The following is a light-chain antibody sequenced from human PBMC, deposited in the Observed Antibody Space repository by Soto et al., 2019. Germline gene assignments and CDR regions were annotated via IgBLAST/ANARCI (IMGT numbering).Light chain of an antibody. J-gene: IGKJ1*01. CDR3: QQRSNWPRGT. CDR1: QSVSSY. CDR2: DAS. Sequence: EIVLTQSPATLSLSPGERATLSCRASQSVSSYLAWYQQKPGQAPRLLIYDASNRATGIPARFSGSGSGTDFTLTISSLEPEDFAVYYCQQRSNWPRGTFG. V-gene: IGKV3-11*01.